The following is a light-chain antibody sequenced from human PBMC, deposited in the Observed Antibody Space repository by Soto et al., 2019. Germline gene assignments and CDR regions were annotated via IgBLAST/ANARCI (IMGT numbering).Light chain of an antibody. Sequence: EIVLTQPPGPLSVSPGDRVTLSCRASQTVNNNYLAWYQQKPGQAPRLLIYGASTPATGTPARFSGSGSGTPFTLTVSRLEPEDFAVYYCQQYGGSAPWTFGPGTKVDIK. J-gene: IGKJ1*01. V-gene: IGKV3-20*01. CDR2: GAS. CDR3: QQYGGSAPWT. CDR1: QTVNNNY.